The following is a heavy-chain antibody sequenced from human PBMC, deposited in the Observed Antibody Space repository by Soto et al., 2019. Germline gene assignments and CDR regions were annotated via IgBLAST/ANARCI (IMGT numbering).Heavy chain of an antibody. CDR2: IIPIFGTA. CDR3: ATPSPVNTEYYYYGMDV. D-gene: IGHD4-17*01. Sequence: WASVKVSCKASGGTFSSYAISWVRQAPGQGLEWMGGIIPIFGTANYAQKFQGRVTITADKSTSTAYMELSSLRSEDTAVYYCATPSPVNTEYYYYGMDVWGQGNTVTVSS. V-gene: IGHV1-69*06. J-gene: IGHJ6*02. CDR1: GGTFSSYA.